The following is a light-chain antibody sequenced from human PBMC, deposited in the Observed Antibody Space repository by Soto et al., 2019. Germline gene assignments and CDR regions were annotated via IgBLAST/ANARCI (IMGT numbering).Light chain of an antibody. J-gene: IGLJ1*01. CDR3: SSYTTSNTDV. Sequence: QSALTQPPSVSGSPGQSVAISCTGTSSDVGSNNRVSWYQQPPGTAPKLMIYDVSNRPSGIPDRFSGSKSANTASLTISGLQAEDEADYYCSSYTTSNTDVFGTGTKLTVL. CDR2: DVS. V-gene: IGLV2-18*02. CDR1: SSDVGSNNR.